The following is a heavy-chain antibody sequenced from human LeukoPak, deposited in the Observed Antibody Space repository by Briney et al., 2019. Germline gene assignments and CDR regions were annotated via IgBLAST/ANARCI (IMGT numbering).Heavy chain of an antibody. Sequence: GGSLRLSCAAFGFTFTDWWMHWVRQAPGKGLEWVSRIKSDGTGMTYAESVRGRFAISRDNAKNSVYLQTNSLRADDTAVYYCAKDLHDAAADYWGQGTLVTVSS. CDR2: IKSDGTGM. D-gene: IGHD2-15*01. CDR1: GFTFTDWW. CDR3: AKDLHDAAADY. J-gene: IGHJ4*02. V-gene: IGHV3-74*01.